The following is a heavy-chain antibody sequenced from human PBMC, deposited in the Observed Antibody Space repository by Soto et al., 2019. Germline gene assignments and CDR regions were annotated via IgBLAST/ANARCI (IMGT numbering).Heavy chain of an antibody. CDR3: ARDSGGSGWYYFDY. CDR1: GFTVSSNY. D-gene: IGHD6-19*01. CDR2: IYSGGST. V-gene: IGHV3-66*01. Sequence: GGSLRLSCAASGFTVSSNYMSWVRPAPGKGLEWVSVIYSGGSTYYTDSVKGRFTISRDNSKNTLYLQMNSLRAEDTAVYYCARDSGGSGWYYFDYWGQGTLVTVSS. J-gene: IGHJ4*02.